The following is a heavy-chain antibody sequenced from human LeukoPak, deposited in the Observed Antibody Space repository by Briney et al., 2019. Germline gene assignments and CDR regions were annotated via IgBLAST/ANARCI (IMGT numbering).Heavy chain of an antibody. Sequence: GGSLRLSCAASGFTFSSYGMHWVRQAPGKGLEWVAVIWYDGSNKYYADSVKGRFTISRDNSKNTLYLQMNSLRAEDTAVYYCARKDYDFWSGYAYGMDVWGQGTTVTVSS. V-gene: IGHV3-33*01. D-gene: IGHD3-3*01. CDR1: GFTFSSYG. CDR3: ARKDYDFWSGYAYGMDV. J-gene: IGHJ6*02. CDR2: IWYDGSNK.